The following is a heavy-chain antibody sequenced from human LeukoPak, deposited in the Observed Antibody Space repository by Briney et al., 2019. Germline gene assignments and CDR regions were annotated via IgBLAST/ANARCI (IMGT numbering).Heavy chain of an antibody. D-gene: IGHD3/OR15-3a*01. Sequence: SVKVSCKASGFTSRTSVMHWVRLTRGRRREWIGWMVVGSGSTKYAQEFQGRVTLTSDMSTNSAYMEVSSLTSEDTATYYCAAELKVGHIYFHPWGQGTLVTVSS. CDR1: GFTSRTSV. CDR2: MVVGSGST. CDR3: AAELKVGHIYFHP. J-gene: IGHJ5*02. V-gene: IGHV1-58*02.